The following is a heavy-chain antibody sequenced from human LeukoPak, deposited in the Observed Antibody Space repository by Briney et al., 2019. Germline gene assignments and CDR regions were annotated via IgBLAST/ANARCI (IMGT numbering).Heavy chain of an antibody. J-gene: IGHJ4*02. CDR2: IYTSGST. V-gene: IGHV4-61*02. CDR1: GGSISSGSYY. CDR3: ARVTPHYDILTGYYMAGYFDY. D-gene: IGHD3-9*01. Sequence: SQTLSLTCTVSGGSISSGSYYWSWIRQPAGKGLEWIGRIYTSGSTNYNPSLKSRVTIPVDTSKNQFSLKLSSVTAADTAVYYCARVTPHYDILTGYYMAGYFDYWGQGTLVTVSS.